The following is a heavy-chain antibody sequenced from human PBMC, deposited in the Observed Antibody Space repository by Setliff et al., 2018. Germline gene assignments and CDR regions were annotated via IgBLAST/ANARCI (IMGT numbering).Heavy chain of an antibody. D-gene: IGHD2-15*01. Sequence: VASVKVSCKASGGTFSSYAISWVRQAPGQGLEWMGGIIPILGIANYAQKLQGGVTITADESTSTAYMELSSLISEDTALYYCAHTIVGYCSGISCYDYYYGMDVWGQGTTVTVSS. CDR3: AHTIVGYCSGISCYDYYYGMDV. CDR1: GGTFSSYA. J-gene: IGHJ6*02. V-gene: IGHV1-69*10. CDR2: IIPILGIA.